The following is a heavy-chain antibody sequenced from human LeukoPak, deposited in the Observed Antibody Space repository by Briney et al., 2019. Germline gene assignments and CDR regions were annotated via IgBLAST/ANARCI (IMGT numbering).Heavy chain of an antibody. D-gene: IGHD5-12*01. CDR3: ARDAATIVRSMGRIYY. J-gene: IGHJ4*02. V-gene: IGHV1-46*01. Sequence: ASVKVSCRASGYTFTRHYMHWVRHAPGQGREWMGVINPSGGRTIYTQKFQGRDPITRDTSTNSVYREVRGLRSDDTAVYDCARDAATIVRSMGRIYYWGQGTLVTVSS. CDR2: INPSGGRT. CDR1: GYTFTRHY.